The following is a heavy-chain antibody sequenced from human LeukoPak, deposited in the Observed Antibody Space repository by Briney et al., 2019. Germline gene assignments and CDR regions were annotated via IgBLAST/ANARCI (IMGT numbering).Heavy chain of an antibody. CDR1: GFIFSSYG. V-gene: IGHV3-23*01. J-gene: IGHJ4*02. CDR2: VSGSGGGT. CDR3: ANHVN. Sequence: GGSLRLSCTTSGFIFSSYGMTWVRQTPGKGLEWVSAVSGSGGGTYYADSVKGRFTISRDNSKNTLYLQMNSLRAEDTAVYYCANHVNWGQGTLVTVSS.